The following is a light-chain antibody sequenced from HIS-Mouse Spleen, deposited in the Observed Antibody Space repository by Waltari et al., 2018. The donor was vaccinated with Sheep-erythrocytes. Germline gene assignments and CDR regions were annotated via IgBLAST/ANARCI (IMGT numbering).Light chain of an antibody. CDR1: SSDRGSYNL. V-gene: IGLV2-23*01. CDR2: EGS. Sequence: QSALTQPASVSGSPGQSLTISCTGTSSDRGSYNLVPWYQQHPGKAPKLMIYEGSKRPSGVSNRFSGSKSGNTASLTISGLQAEDEADYYCCSYAGSSTPWVFGGGTKLTVL. CDR3: CSYAGSSTPWV. J-gene: IGLJ3*02.